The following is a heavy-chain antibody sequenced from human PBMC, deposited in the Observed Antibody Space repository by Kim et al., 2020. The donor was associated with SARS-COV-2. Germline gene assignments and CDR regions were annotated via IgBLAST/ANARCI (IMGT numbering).Heavy chain of an antibody. CDR2: GGIT. J-gene: IGHJ4*02. V-gene: IGHV3-23*01. Sequence: GGITHYAASVKGRFTISRDNSRNTLYLQMNSLRAEDTAVYYCARSSSWWIWGQGTLVTVSS. D-gene: IGHD6-13*01. CDR3: ARSSSWWI.